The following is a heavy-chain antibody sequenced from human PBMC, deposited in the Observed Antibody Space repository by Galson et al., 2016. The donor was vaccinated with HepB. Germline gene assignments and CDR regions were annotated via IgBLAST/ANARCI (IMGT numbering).Heavy chain of an antibody. J-gene: IGHJ2*01. CDR3: ASSGREFNYHYFDL. CDR2: VYSSGSA. V-gene: IGHV4-31*03. D-gene: IGHD3-10*01. Sequence: TLSLTCTVSGGSIGSSTSYWDWIRQPPGKGLEWIGHVYSSGSAYHNPSLKSRVYISIDKSKNQFSLRLTSVTAADTAIYYCASSGREFNYHYFDLWGRGTLVTVSS. CDR1: GGSIGSSTSY.